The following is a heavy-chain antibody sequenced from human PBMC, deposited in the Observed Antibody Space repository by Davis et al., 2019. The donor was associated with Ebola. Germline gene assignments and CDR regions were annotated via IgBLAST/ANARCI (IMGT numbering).Heavy chain of an antibody. CDR3: ARGGPRYYGSGTYYPN. J-gene: IGHJ4*02. Sequence: MPGGSLRLSCAVYGGSFSGYYWSWIRQPPGKGLEWIGEINHSGSTNYNPSLKSRVTISVDPSKNQFSLKLNSVTAADTAVYYCARGGPRYYGSGTYYPNWGQGALVTVSS. CDR1: GGSFSGYY. CDR2: INHSGST. V-gene: IGHV4-34*01. D-gene: IGHD3-10*01.